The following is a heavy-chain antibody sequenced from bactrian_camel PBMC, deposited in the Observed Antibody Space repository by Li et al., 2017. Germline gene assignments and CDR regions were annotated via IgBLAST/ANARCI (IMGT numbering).Heavy chain of an antibody. V-gene: IGHV3S1*01. D-gene: IGHD3*01. CDR1: GYTYSSYS. CDR3: AARSWFEDDCCSGS. CDR2: ISTGAGDT. Sequence: HVQLVESGGGSVQAGESLRLSCVDSGYTYSSYSWGWFRQTSGEDREGVAAISTGAGDTYYADSVKDRFTISQDHEKNMLFLQMNSLEIEDTAVYYCAARSWFEDDCCSGSWGQGTQVTVS. J-gene: IGHJ4*01.